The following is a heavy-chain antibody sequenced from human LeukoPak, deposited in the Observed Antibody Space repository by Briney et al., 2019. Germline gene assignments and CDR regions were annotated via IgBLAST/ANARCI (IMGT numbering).Heavy chain of an antibody. CDR3: ATPGGSLDY. CDR1: GGTFSSYA. V-gene: IGHV1-69*04. J-gene: IGHJ4*02. Sequence: ASVKVSCKASGGTFSSYAISWVRQAPGQGLEWMGRIIPIFGIANYAQKFQGRVTITADKSTSTAYMELSSLRSEDTAVYYCATPGGSLDYWGQGTLVTVSS. D-gene: IGHD4-23*01. CDR2: IIPIFGIA.